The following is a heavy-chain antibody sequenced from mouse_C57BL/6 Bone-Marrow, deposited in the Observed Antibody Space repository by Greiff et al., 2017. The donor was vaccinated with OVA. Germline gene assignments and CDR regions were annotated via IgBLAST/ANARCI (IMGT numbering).Heavy chain of an antibody. Sequence: EVKLVESGPELVKPGASVKISCKASGYSFTGYFMNWVKQSHGKSLEWIGRINPYNGDTFYNQKFKGKATLTVDKSSSTAHMELLSLTSQDIAVYYCAREDLLRSPYYYAMDYWGQGTAVTVSS. V-gene: IGHV1-37*01. CDR1: GYSFTGYF. CDR3: AREDLLRSPYYYAMDY. CDR2: INPYNGDT. J-gene: IGHJ4*01. D-gene: IGHD1-1*01.